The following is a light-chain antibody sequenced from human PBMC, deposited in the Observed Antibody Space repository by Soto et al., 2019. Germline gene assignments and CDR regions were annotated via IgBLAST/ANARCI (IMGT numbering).Light chain of an antibody. CDR2: EAS. CDR3: QQYGPYLLT. CDR1: QDITNH. V-gene: IGKV1-33*01. Sequence: DIQMTQSPTSLSASVGDRVTITCQASQDITNHLNWYQQKPGKAPELLIYEASNLETGVPSRFSGAGSGTHVTLTFSSRQPEDNATYYCQQYGPYLLTFGPGTKVH. J-gene: IGKJ3*01.